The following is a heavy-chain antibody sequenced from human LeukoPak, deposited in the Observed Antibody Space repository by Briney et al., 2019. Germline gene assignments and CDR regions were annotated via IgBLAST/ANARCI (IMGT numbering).Heavy chain of an antibody. CDR1: GGSISSGSYY. CDR3: ARDRIYYHYMDV. CDR2: IYTSGST. J-gene: IGHJ6*03. V-gene: IGHV4-61*02. Sequence: SETLSLTCTVSGGSISSGSYYWSWIRQPAGKGLEWIGRIYTSGSTNYNPSLKSRVTISVDTSKNQFSLKLSSVTAADTAVYYCARDRIYYHYMDVWGKGTTVTVSS.